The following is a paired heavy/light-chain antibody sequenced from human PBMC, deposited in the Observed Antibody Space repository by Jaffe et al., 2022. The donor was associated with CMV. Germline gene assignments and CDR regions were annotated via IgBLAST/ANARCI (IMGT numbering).Light chain of an antibody. J-gene: IGKJ1*01. V-gene: IGKV1-5*03. CDR1: QSISSW. CDR2: KAS. CDR3: QQYNSPTWT. Sequence: DIQMTQSPSTLSASVGDRVTITCRASQSISSWLAWYQQKPGKAPKLLIYKASSLESGVPSRFSGSGSGTEFTLTISSLQPDDFATYYCQQYNSPTWTFGQGTKVEIK.
Heavy chain of an antibody. CDR2: ISGSGGST. Sequence: EVQLLESGGGLVQPGGSLRLSCAASGFTFSSYAMSWVRQAPGKGLEWVSAISGSGGSTYYADSVKGRFTISRDNSKNTLYLQMNSLRAEDTAVYYCAKDPRSPYYDSSGYSYYFDYWGQGTLVTVSS. D-gene: IGHD3-22*01. CDR3: AKDPRSPYYDSSGYSYYFDY. CDR1: GFTFSSYA. V-gene: IGHV3-23*01. J-gene: IGHJ4*02.